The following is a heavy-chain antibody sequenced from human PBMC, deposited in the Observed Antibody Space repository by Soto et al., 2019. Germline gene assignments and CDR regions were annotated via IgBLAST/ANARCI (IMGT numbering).Heavy chain of an antibody. CDR2: IWYDGSNK. D-gene: IGHD1-26*01. CDR3: ARDSYGVDY. CDR1: GFTFSSYG. J-gene: IGHJ4*02. Sequence: QVQLVESGGGVVQPGRSPRLSCAASGFTFSSYGMHWVRQAPGKGLEWVAVIWYDGSNKYYADSVKGRFTISRDNSKNTLYLHMNSLRAEDTAVYYCARDSYGVDYWGQGTLVTVSS. V-gene: IGHV3-33*01.